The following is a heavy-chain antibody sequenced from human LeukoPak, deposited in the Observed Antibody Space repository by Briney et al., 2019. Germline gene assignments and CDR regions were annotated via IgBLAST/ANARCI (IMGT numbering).Heavy chain of an antibody. CDR2: IYYSGST. D-gene: IGHD5-18*01. Sequence: SRTLSLTCTVSGGSISSGGYYWSWIRQHPGKGLEWIGYIYYSGSTYYNPSLKSRVTISVDTSKYQFSLKLSSVTAADTAVYYCARGVLDTAMVKGDAFDIWGQGTMVTVSS. V-gene: IGHV4-31*03. CDR1: GGSISSGGYY. CDR3: ARGVLDTAMVKGDAFDI. J-gene: IGHJ3*02.